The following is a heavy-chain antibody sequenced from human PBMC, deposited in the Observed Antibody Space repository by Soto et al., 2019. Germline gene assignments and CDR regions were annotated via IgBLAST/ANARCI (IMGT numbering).Heavy chain of an antibody. CDR2: INPSGGST. CDR1: GYTFASYS. V-gene: IGHV1-46*01. D-gene: IGHD3-3*01. J-gene: IGHJ5*02. CDR3: ARGSNDYDFWSRYARGP. Sequence: VEVSSKSPGYTFASYSMHWARQYTKKGLEWMGIINPSGGSTSYAQKFQGRVTMTRDTSTSTVYMELSSLRSEDTAVYYCARGSNDYDFWSRYARGPWAQRTLVTVPS.